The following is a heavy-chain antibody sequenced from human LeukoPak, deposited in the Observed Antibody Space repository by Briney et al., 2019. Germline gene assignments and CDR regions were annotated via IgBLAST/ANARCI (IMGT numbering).Heavy chain of an antibody. CDR1: GFTFDDYG. J-gene: IGHJ5*01. Sequence: GGSLRLSCAASGFTFDDYGMSWVRQAPGKGLEWVSNINWSGGSTGYADSVRGRFTISRDNGKNSLALQMNSLRVEDTAVYYCTREDYVWGSNWFDPWGQGTLVTVSS. CDR3: TREDYVWGSNWFDP. D-gene: IGHD3-16*01. CDR2: INWSGGST. V-gene: IGHV3-20*04.